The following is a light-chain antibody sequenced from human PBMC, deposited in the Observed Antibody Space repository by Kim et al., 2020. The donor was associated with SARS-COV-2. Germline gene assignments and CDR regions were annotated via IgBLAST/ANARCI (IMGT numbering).Light chain of an antibody. CDR3: QQYNNWPHT. CDR1: QSISSN. Sequence: VSPGERATLSCRASQSISSNLAWYQQKPGQAPRLLIYDASTRAAGIPARFSGSGSGTEFTLTISSLQSEDFAVYHCQQYNNWPHTFGQGTKVDIK. CDR2: DAS. V-gene: IGKV3-15*01. J-gene: IGKJ2*01.